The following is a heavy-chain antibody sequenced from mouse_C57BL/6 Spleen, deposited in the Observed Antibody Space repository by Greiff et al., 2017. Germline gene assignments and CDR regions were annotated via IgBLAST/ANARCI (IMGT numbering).Heavy chain of an antibody. V-gene: IGHV5-17*01. CDR3: ASDYDGSHYYAMDY. J-gene: IGHJ4*01. CDR1: GFTFSDYG. Sequence: EVHLVESGGGLVKPGGSLKLSCAASGFTFSDYGMHWVRQAPEKGLEWVAYISSGSSTIYYADTVKGRFTISRDNAKNTLFLQMPSLRSEDTAMYYCASDYDGSHYYAMDYWGQGTSVTVSS. D-gene: IGHD2-4*01. CDR2: ISSGSSTI.